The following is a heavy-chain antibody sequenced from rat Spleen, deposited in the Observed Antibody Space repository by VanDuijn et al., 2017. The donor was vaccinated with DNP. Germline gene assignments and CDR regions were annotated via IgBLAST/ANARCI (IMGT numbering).Heavy chain of an antibody. J-gene: IGHJ2*01. V-gene: IGHV5S10*01. D-gene: IGHD1-11*01. Sequence: EVKLVESGGGVVKPGKSLKLSCAASGFSFSDSAMAWVSQSPKMGLEWVATIIYDVSHTFYRDSVQCRFSISRDNAKTTLNLQMDSLRSEDTATYYCVTRGKYGVYDYWGQGVMVTVSS. CDR3: VTRGKYGVYDY. CDR1: GFSFSDSA. CDR2: IIYDVSHT.